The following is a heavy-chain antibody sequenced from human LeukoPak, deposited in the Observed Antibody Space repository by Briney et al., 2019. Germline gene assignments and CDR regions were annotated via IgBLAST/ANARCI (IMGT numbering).Heavy chain of an antibody. D-gene: IGHD3-10*01. CDR1: GFTFSSYS. Sequence: PGGSLRLSCAASGFTFSSYSMNWVRQAPGKGLEWVSSISSSSSYIYYADSVKGRFTISRDNAKNTLYLQMTSLRYEDTAIYYCAKDGSLYYYGSGSPYYFDYWGQGTLVTVSS. CDR2: ISSSSSYI. J-gene: IGHJ4*02. CDR3: AKDGSLYYYGSGSPYYFDY. V-gene: IGHV3-21*01.